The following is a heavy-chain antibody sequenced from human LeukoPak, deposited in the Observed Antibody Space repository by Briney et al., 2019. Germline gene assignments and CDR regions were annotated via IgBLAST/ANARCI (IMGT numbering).Heavy chain of an antibody. Sequence: GASVKVSCKASGGTFSRYAISWVRQAPGQGLEWMGGIIPIFGTANYAQKFQGRVTITTDESTSTAYMELSSLRSEDTAVYYCARAEVAARYYYYYMDVWGKGTTVTVSS. CDR2: IIPIFGTA. V-gene: IGHV1-69*05. J-gene: IGHJ6*03. CDR3: ARAEVAARYYYYYMDV. D-gene: IGHD6-6*01. CDR1: GGTFSRYA.